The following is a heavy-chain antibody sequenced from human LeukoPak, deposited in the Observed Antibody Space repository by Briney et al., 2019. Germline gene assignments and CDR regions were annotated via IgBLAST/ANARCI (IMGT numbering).Heavy chain of an antibody. Sequence: GGSLRLSCAASGFTFSSYGMNWVRQAPGKGLEWVSYISSSSSIIYYEDSVTGRFTISRDNAENTLYLQMNSLRAEDTAVYYCARGRPTMTDYWGQGTLVTVSS. J-gene: IGHJ4*02. CDR3: ARGRPTMTDY. D-gene: IGHD2-2*01. CDR2: ISSSSSII. V-gene: IGHV3-48*03. CDR1: GFTFSSYG.